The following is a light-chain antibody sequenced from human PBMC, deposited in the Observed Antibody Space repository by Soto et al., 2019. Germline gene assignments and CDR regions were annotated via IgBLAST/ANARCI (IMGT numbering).Light chain of an antibody. Sequence: QSVLTQPRSVSGSPGQSVTISCTGTSSDVGGYNYVSWYQQHPGKAPKVTIYDVSKRPSGVPDRFSGSKSGNTASLTISGLQAEDEADYYCCSYAGSYTSYVFGTGTKLTVL. CDR3: CSYAGSYTSYV. V-gene: IGLV2-11*01. CDR2: DVS. CDR1: SSDVGGYNY. J-gene: IGLJ1*01.